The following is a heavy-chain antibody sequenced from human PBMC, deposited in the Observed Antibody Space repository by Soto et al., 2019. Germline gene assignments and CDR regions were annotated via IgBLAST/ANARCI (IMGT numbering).Heavy chain of an antibody. Sequence: QVQLVQSGAEVKKPGAAVNISCKTSGFPFSSYSLHWVRQAPGQSLEWMGWIHAGNGNTDYSEKFQGRVRITRDTSASAAYMELRSLTSEDTAIYYCARKYGDTSHWGQGTLVTGSS. CDR3: ARKYGDTSH. V-gene: IGHV1-3*01. CDR1: GFPFSSYS. J-gene: IGHJ4*02. D-gene: IGHD2-21*02. CDR2: IHAGNGNT.